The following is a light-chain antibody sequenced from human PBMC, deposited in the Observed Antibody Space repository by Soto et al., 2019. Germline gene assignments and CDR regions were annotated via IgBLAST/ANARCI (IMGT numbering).Light chain of an antibody. V-gene: IGKV1-39*01. Sequence: DIQMTQSPSSLSASVGDRVTITCRASQRIRTYLNWYQQKPGKAPKFLIYAASTLQSGVPSRFSGSGSGTDFTLTISSMQPQDDATYYCQQPYSNPLTFGQGTKVEIK. CDR2: AAS. CDR3: QQPYSNPLT. J-gene: IGKJ1*01. CDR1: QRIRTY.